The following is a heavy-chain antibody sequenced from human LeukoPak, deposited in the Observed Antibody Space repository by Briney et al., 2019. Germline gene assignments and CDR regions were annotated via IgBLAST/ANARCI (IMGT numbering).Heavy chain of an antibody. CDR1: GFIFRNYG. CDR2: ISYDGTNK. J-gene: IGHJ4*02. D-gene: IGHD3-16*01. CDR3: ANEYDYVWGSRFDPGFDY. Sequence: GGSLRLSCVDSGFIFRNYGMHWVRQAPGKGLEWVAVISYDGTNKDYADSVKGRFTISRNNSKNTLYLQMNSLKVEDTAVYYCANEYDYVWGSRFDPGFDYWGQGTLVTVSS. V-gene: IGHV3-30*18.